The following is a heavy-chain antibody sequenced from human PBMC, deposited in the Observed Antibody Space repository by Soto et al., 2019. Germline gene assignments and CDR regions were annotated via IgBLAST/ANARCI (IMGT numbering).Heavy chain of an antibody. Sequence: SQTLSRTCAISGDSVSSNSAAWHWIRQSPSRGLEWLGRTYYRSKWYNDYAVSVKSRITINPDTSKNQFSLQLNSVTPEDTAVYYCARFIAVAGTNFDYWGQGSLVTVTS. CDR1: GDSVSSNSAA. CDR2: TYYRSKWYN. V-gene: IGHV6-1*01. D-gene: IGHD6-19*01. CDR3: ARFIAVAGTNFDY. J-gene: IGHJ4*02.